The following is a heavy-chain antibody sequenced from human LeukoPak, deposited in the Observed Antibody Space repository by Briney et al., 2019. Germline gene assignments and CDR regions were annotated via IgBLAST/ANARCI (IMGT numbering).Heavy chain of an antibody. D-gene: IGHD4-17*01. CDR2: ISGSSTCT. J-gene: IGHJ6*02. Sequence: PGGSLRLSCAASGFTSSDYYMSWIRQAPGKGLEWVSYISGSSTCTNYADSVKGRFTISRDNAKNSLYLRMNSLRVEDTAVYYCARDQRRTTVTFLYNYYYGLDVWGQGTTVTVSS. V-gene: IGHV3-11*05. CDR1: GFTSSDYY. CDR3: ARDQRRTTVTFLYNYYYGLDV.